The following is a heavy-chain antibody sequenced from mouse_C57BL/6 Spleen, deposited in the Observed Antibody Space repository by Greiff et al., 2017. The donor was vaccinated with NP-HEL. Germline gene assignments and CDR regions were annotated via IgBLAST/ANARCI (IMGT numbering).Heavy chain of an antibody. Sequence: EVKLVESGGDLVKPGGSLKLSCAASGFTFSSYGMSWVRQTPDKRLEWVATISSGGSYTYYLDSVKGRFTISRDNAKNTLYLQMSSLKSEDTAMYYCARQGYDYDEGFAYWGQGTLVTVSA. D-gene: IGHD2-4*01. CDR2: ISSGGSYT. V-gene: IGHV5-6*02. CDR1: GFTFSSYG. CDR3: ARQGYDYDEGFAY. J-gene: IGHJ3*01.